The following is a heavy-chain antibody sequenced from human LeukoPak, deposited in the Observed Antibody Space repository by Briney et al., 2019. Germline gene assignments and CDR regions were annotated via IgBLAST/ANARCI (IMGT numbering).Heavy chain of an antibody. J-gene: IGHJ6*02. Sequence: GGSLRLSCAASGFTFSSYAMSWVRQAPGKGLEWVSAISGSGGSTYCADSVKGRFTISRDNSKNTLYLQMNSLRAEDTAVYYCAKGKASVAAAGRNYGMDVWGQGTTVTVSS. CDR1: GFTFSSYA. D-gene: IGHD6-13*01. CDR2: ISGSGGST. CDR3: AKGKASVAAAGRNYGMDV. V-gene: IGHV3-23*01.